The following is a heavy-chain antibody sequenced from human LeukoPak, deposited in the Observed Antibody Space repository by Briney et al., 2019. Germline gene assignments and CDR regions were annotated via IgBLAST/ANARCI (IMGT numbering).Heavy chain of an antibody. CDR2: MKSNNGHT. Sequence: ASVKVSCKASGYTFTSFDFNWVRQATGQGLEWMGWMKSNNGHTGYAQKFQGRVTMTRDTSISTAYMELSSLTFEDTAVYYCARGPPNWGMVGHWGQGTLVTVSS. J-gene: IGHJ4*02. CDR1: GYTFTSFD. V-gene: IGHV1-8*01. D-gene: IGHD7-27*01. CDR3: ARGPPNWGMVGH.